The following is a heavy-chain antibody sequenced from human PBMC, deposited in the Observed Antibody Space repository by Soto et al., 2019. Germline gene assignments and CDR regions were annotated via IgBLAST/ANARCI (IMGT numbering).Heavy chain of an antibody. CDR2: TSYDGSDK. D-gene: IGHD3-16*01. Sequence: QVQLVESGGGVVQPGTSLRVSCVGSGFTFRSYVIHWVRQAPGKGLEWVGLTSYDGSDKYYVDSLRGRFTISKDNSRNTVDLEVVSMAMQDALVCYCARGGRRGRLDVWGQGTLVSVSS. CDR1: GFTFRSYV. J-gene: IGHJ1*01. CDR3: ARGGRRGRLDV. V-gene: IGHV3-30*14.